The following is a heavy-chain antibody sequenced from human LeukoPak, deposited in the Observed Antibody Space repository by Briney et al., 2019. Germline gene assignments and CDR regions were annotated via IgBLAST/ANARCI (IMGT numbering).Heavy chain of an antibody. CDR3: ARGKGYYYYDSSGYLY. V-gene: IGHV4-61*02. Sequence: PSETLSLTCTVSGGSISSGSYYWSWIRQPAGKGLEWIGRIYTSGSTNYNPSLKSRVTISVDTSKNQFSLKLSSVTAADTAVYYCARGKGYYYYDSSGYLYWGQGTLVTVSS. CDR1: GGSISSGSYY. D-gene: IGHD3-22*01. J-gene: IGHJ4*02. CDR2: IYTSGST.